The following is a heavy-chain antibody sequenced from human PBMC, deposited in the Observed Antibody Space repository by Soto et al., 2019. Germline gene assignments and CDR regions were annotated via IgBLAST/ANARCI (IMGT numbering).Heavy chain of an antibody. CDR3: TRDIVVVPAAEKEHYYYYYGMDV. CDR2: IYYSGST. Sequence: SETLPLTCTVSGGSISSGGYYWSWIRQHPGKGLEWIGYIYYSGSTYYNPSLKSRVTISVDTSKNQFSLKLSSVTAADTAVYYCTRDIVVVPAAEKEHYYYYYGMDVWGQGTTVTVSS. V-gene: IGHV4-31*03. J-gene: IGHJ6*02. CDR1: GGSISSGGYY. D-gene: IGHD2-2*01.